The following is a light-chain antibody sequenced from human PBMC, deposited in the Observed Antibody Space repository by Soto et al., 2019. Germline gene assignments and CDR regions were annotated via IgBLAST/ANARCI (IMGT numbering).Light chain of an antibody. CDR3: QEYNSAPFS. V-gene: IGKV1-27*01. J-gene: IGKJ3*01. CDR1: QGISNY. Sequence: DIQMTQSPSSLSASVGDRVTITCRASQGISNYLAWYQQKPGKVPKLLIYAESTLQSGVPSRFSGSGSGTDFTLTVSSLQPEDGANYYCQEYNSAPFSFGPGTKVDIK. CDR2: AES.